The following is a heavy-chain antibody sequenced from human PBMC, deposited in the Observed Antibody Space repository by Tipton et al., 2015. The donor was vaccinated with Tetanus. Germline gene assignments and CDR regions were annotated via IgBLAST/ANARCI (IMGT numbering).Heavy chain of an antibody. Sequence: QLVQSGAEVKMPGTSVRVSCKASGYTFTNYYLHWVRQAPGQGLEWMGTINPGGGSTNYAQKFQGRVTMTRDTSTSTVYMELSSLRSEDTAVYYCARELVGGYFDYWGQGTLVTVSS. CDR3: ARELVGGYFDY. CDR2: INPGGGST. J-gene: IGHJ4*02. V-gene: IGHV1-46*01. D-gene: IGHD1-26*01. CDR1: GYTFTNYY.